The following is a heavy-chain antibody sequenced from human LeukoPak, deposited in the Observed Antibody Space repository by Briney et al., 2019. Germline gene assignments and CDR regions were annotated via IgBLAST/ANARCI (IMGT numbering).Heavy chain of an antibody. CDR2: INPNSGGT. D-gene: IGHD2-2*01. J-gene: IGHJ4*02. V-gene: IGHV1-2*02. Sequence: ASVKVSCKASGYTFTGYYMHWVRQAPGQGLGWMGWINPNSGGTNYAQKFQGRVTMTRDTSISTAYMELSRLRSDDTAVYYCARFGPAADYFDYWGQGTLVTVSS. CDR3: ARFGPAADYFDY. CDR1: GYTFTGYY.